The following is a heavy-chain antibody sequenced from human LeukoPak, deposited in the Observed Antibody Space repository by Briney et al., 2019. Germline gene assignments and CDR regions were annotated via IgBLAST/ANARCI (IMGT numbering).Heavy chain of an antibody. D-gene: IGHD1-26*01. CDR3: ARRSGSFQGDYNFDY. V-gene: IGHV5-51*01. J-gene: IGHJ4*02. Sequence: GESLKISCKGSGYSLTSYWIGWVRQLPGKGLEWMGIIYPGDSDTRYSPSFQGQVTISADKSISTAYLQWSSLKASDTAMYYCARRSGSFQGDYNFDYWGQGTLVTVSS. CDR2: IYPGDSDT. CDR1: GYSLTSYW.